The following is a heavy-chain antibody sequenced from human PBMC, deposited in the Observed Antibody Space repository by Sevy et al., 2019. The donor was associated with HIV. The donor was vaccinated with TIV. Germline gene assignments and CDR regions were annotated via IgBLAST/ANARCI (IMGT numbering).Heavy chain of an antibody. D-gene: IGHD6-13*01. Sequence: GGSLRLSCAASGFTFSSYSMNWVRQAPGKGLEWVSYISSSSSTIYYADSVKGRFTISRDNAKNSLYLQMNSLRAEDTAVYYCARVSSSWYRNGMDVWGQGTLVTVSS. CDR3: ARVSSSWYRNGMDV. CDR1: GFTFSSYS. V-gene: IGHV3-48*01. CDR2: ISSSSSTI. J-gene: IGHJ6*02.